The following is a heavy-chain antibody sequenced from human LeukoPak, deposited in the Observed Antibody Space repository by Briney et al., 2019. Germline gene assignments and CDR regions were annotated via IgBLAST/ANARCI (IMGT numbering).Heavy chain of an antibody. Sequence: ASLKVSSKASGYTFTSYDINWVRQATGQGLEWMGWMNPHSGNTGYAQKFQGRVTMPRNTSISTAYMELSRLRSEDTAVYYCARDLAERGYWGQGTLVSVSS. V-gene: IGHV1-8*01. J-gene: IGHJ4*02. D-gene: IGHD3-3*02. CDR1: GYTFTSYD. CDR2: MNPHSGNT. CDR3: ARDLAERGY.